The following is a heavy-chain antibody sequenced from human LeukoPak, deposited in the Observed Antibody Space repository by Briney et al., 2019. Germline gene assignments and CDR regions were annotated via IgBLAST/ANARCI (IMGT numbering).Heavy chain of an antibody. V-gene: IGHV4-39*01. Sequence: PSETLSLTCTVSGGSLSSSSYYWGRIRQPPGKGLEWIGAIYYSGSTYFTPSLKSRVTISVDTSKNQFSLKLSSVTAADTAVYYCARSSSTWKYYFDYWGQGTLVTVSS. CDR2: IYYSGST. CDR3: ARSSSTWKYYFDY. J-gene: IGHJ4*02. CDR1: GGSLSSSSYY. D-gene: IGHD6-13*01.